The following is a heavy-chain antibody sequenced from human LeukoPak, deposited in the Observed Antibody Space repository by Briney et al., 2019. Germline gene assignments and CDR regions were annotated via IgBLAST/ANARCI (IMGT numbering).Heavy chain of an antibody. Sequence: GSLRLSCAASGFTFSSYAMSWVRQAPGKGLEWVSAVSGSGDNTYYADSVKGRFTISRDNSKNTLYLQMNSLRAEDTAVYYCAKDRGRRDGYNLNYFDYWGQGTLVTVSS. CDR2: VSGSGDNT. CDR3: AKDRGRRDGYNLNYFDY. J-gene: IGHJ4*02. D-gene: IGHD5-12*01. V-gene: IGHV3-23*01. CDR1: GFTFSSYA.